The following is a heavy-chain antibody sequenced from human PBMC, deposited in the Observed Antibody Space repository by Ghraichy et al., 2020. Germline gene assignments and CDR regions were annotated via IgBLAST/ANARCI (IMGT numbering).Heavy chain of an antibody. D-gene: IGHD6-13*01. J-gene: IGHJ4*02. CDR1: GGSISSYY. CDR2: IYYSGST. V-gene: IGHV4-59*08. Sequence: SETLSLTCTVSGGSISSYYWSWIRQPPGKGLEWIGYIYYSGSTNYNPSLKSRVTISVDTSKNQFSLKLSSVTAADTAVYYCARHSSSSDSGCDYWGQGTLVTVSS. CDR3: ARHSSSSDSGCDY.